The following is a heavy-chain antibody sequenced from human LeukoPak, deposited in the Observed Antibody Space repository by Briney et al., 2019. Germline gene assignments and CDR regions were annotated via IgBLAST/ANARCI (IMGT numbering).Heavy chain of an antibody. CDR3: ARTHYCGWGSSYNHRYYYGMDV. V-gene: IGHV4-34*01. D-gene: IGHD3-10*01. Sequence: SETLSLTCAVYGGSFSGHYWSWIRQPPGKGLEWLGEINHSGSTNYKPSLKTRVTISVDTSKNQFSLKLRSVTAGDTAVYYYARTHYCGWGSSYNHRYYYGMDVWGKGTTVTVSS. CDR1: GGSFSGHY. CDR2: INHSGST. J-gene: IGHJ6*04.